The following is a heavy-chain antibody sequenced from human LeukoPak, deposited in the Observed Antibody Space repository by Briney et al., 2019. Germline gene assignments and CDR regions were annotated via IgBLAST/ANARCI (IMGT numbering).Heavy chain of an antibody. J-gene: IGHJ5*02. CDR1: GFTFSSYE. Sequence: GGSLRLSCAASGFTFSSYEMNWVRQAPGKGLEWVSSISSSSSYIYYADSVKGRFTISRDNAKNSLYLQMNSLRAEDTAVYCCARGPYSSSQLSSFDPWGQGTLVTVSS. CDR2: ISSSSSYI. CDR3: ARGPYSSSQLSSFDP. D-gene: IGHD6-6*01. V-gene: IGHV3-21*01.